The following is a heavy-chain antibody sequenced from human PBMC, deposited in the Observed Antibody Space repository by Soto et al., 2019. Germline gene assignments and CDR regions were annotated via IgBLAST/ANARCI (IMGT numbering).Heavy chain of an antibody. Sequence: SVKVSCKASGGTFSSYAISWVRQAPGQGLEWMGGIIPIFGTANYAQKFQGRVTITADESTSTAYMELSSLRSEDTAVYYCAGYCSGGSCYSGPISAFDIWGQGTMVTVSS. CDR3: AGYCSGGSCYSGPISAFDI. CDR2: IIPIFGTA. V-gene: IGHV1-69*13. CDR1: GGTFSSYA. J-gene: IGHJ3*02. D-gene: IGHD2-15*01.